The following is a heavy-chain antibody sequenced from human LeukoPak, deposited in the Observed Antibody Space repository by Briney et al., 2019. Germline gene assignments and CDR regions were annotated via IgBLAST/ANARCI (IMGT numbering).Heavy chain of an antibody. Sequence: GGSLRLSCAASGFTFSSYSMNWVRQAPGKGLEWVANIKQDGSDKWYVDSVKGRFTISRDNARNSLFLQMNSLRAEDTAVYYCARDTDQHGRWGLWWFEYWGQGALVTVSS. CDR1: GFTFSSYS. CDR2: IKQDGSDK. D-gene: IGHD2-21*01. J-gene: IGHJ4*02. CDR3: ARDTDQHGRWGLWWFEY. V-gene: IGHV3-7*04.